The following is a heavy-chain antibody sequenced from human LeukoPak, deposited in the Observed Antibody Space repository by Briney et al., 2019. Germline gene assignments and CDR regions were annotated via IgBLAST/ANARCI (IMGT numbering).Heavy chain of an antibody. CDR3: ARHYKSTRTTVFDY. CDR1: GGSISSSSSY. J-gene: IGHJ4*02. CDR2: IYYSGSA. D-gene: IGHD4-11*01. V-gene: IGHV4-39*01. Sequence: SETLSLTCTVSGGSISSSSSYWGWIRQPPGKGLQWVGSIYYSGSAYYNPSLKGRVTISTDTAKNQFSLQLGSVTAADTAVYYCARHYKSTRTTVFDYWGRGTLVTVSS.